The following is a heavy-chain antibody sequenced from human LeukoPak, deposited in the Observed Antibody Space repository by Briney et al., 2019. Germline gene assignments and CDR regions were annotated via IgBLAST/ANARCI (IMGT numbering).Heavy chain of an antibody. V-gene: IGHV3-48*03. D-gene: IGHD2-15*01. J-gene: IGHJ3*02. CDR1: GFTFSSYE. CDR2: ISSSGSTI. CDR3: ARDCGGGSCYGPYDTFDI. Sequence: GGSLRLSCAASGFTFSSYEMNWVRRAPGKGLEWVSYISSSGSTIYYADSVKGRFTISRDNAKNSLYLQMNSLRAEDTAVYYCARDCGGGSCYGPYDTFDIWGQGTMVTVSS.